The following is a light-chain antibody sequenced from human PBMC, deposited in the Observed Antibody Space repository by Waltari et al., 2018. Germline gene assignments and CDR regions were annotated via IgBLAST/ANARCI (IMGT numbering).Light chain of an antibody. CDR2: YIS. V-gene: IGKV1D-12*01. J-gene: IGKJ4*01. Sequence: DTQITQSPSSVSASVGDRVPIPCRASPGLDNWVSWYQQKTGEAPRLLIYYISNLEIGVPSRFSGSGSGTDFTLTINSLQPEDYATYYCQQASRFPRTFGGGTKVDVK. CDR3: QQASRFPRT. CDR1: PGLDNW.